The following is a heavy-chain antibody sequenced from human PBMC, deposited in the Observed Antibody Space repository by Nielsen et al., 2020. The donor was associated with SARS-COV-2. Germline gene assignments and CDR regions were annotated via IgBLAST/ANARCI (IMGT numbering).Heavy chain of an antibody. V-gene: IGHV3-7*01. D-gene: IGHD5-12*01. J-gene: IGHJ4*02. CDR2: IKHDGSEQ. Sequence: GESLKISCAASGFTFSSHWMSWVRPAPGKGLEWVANIKHDGSEQYYVDSVKGRFTMSRDNAKNLLYLQMNSLRDDDTAVYYCARDSYIVPTNYYFDYWGQGALVTVSS. CDR1: GFTFSSHW. CDR3: ARDSYIVPTNYYFDY.